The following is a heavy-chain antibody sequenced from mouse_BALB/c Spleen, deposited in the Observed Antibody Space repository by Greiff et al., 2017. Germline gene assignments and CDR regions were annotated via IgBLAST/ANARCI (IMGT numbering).Heavy chain of an antibody. CDR2: IWAGGST. CDR1: GFSLTSYG. CDR3: ARDRDYYGSSSAWFAY. D-gene: IGHD1-1*01. V-gene: IGHV2-9*02. Sequence: QVQLQQSGPGLVAPSQSLSITCTVSGFSLTSYGVHWVRQPPGKGLEWLGVIWAGGSTNYNSALMSRLSISKDNSKSQVFLKMNSLQTDDTAMYYCARDRDYYGSSSAWFAYWGQGTLVTVSA. J-gene: IGHJ3*01.